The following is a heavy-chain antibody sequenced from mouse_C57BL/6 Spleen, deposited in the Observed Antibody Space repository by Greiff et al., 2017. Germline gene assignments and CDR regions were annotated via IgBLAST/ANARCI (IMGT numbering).Heavy chain of an antibody. J-gene: IGHJ3*01. CDR1: GFTFSSYG. V-gene: IGHV5-6*01. CDR3: ARLPRELRGWFAY. D-gene: IGHD1-1*01. Sequence: EVKVVESGGDLVKPGGSLKLSCAASGFTFSSYGMSWVRQTPDKRLEWVATISSGGSYTYYPDSVKGRFTISRDNAKNTLYLQMSSLKFEDTAMYYWARLPRELRGWFAYWGQGTLVTVSA. CDR2: ISSGGSYT.